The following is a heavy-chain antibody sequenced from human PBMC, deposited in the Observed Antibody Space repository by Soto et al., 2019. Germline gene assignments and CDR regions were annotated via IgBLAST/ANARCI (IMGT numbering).Heavy chain of an antibody. J-gene: IGHJ6*01. Sequence: QVHLVQSGPEVKKPGASVKVSCKASGYIFTNYYMEWVRQAPGQGLEWMGIINPSGSSTTYAQKFQGRVTMTRDASTSTLYLEVTSLRSEDTAVYYCVRVGDPLQVKGYYGLDVW. CDR2: INPSGSST. CDR1: GYIFTNYY. V-gene: IGHV1-46*01. D-gene: IGHD3-22*01. CDR3: VRVGDPLQVKGYYGLDV.